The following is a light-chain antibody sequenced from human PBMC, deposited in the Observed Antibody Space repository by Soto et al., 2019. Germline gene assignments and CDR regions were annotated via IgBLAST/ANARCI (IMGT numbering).Light chain of an antibody. CDR3: MQALGTPWT. J-gene: IGKJ1*01. Sequence: DIVMTQSPLSLPVTPGEPASISCRSSQSLLHSNGYNYLDWYLQQPGQSPQLLTYLGSNRASGVPDRFSGGGSGTDYTLKISRVEAEDVGVYYCMQALGTPWTFCQATKVEI. CDR2: LGS. CDR1: QSLLHSNGYNY. V-gene: IGKV2-28*01.